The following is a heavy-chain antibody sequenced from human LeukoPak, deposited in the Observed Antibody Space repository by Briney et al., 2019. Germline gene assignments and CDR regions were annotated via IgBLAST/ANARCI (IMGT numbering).Heavy chain of an antibody. CDR1: GYTFTGYY. V-gene: IGHV1-2*04. J-gene: IGHJ6*03. CDR2: INPNSGGT. Sequence: ASVKVSCKASGYTFTGYYMHWVRQAPGQGLEWMGWINPNSGGTNYAQKFQGWVTISVDTSKNQFSLKLSSVTAADTAVYYCARGPDCSSTSCRYYYYYMDVWGKGTTVTVSS. CDR3: ARGPDCSSTSCRYYYYYMDV. D-gene: IGHD2-2*01.